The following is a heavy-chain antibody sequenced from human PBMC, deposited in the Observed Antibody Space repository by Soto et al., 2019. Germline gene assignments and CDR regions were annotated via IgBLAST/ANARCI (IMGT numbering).Heavy chain of an antibody. Sequence: GGSLRLSCAASGFTVSSNYMSWVRQAPGKGLEWVSVIYSGGSTYYADSVKGRFTISRDNSKNTLYLQMNSLRAEDTAVYYCARSVEARRGEDWFDPWGQGTLVTVS. CDR3: ARSVEARRGEDWFDP. CDR2: IYSGGST. J-gene: IGHJ5*02. D-gene: IGHD6-6*01. V-gene: IGHV3-53*01. CDR1: GFTVSSNY.